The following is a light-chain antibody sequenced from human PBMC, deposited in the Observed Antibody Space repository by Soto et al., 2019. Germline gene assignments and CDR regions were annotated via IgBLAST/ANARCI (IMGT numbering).Light chain of an antibody. CDR1: QSVNTY. J-gene: IGKJ2*02. CDR3: QQTYGTPRT. CDR2: SAS. Sequence: DIQMTQSPSSLSASVGDRVTITCRASQSVNTYLNWYQQKPGKAPRLLIYSASTLQSGVPSRFSGSGSGTDFSLTISSLQPEDFATYHCQQTYGTPRTFGQGSKLEIK. V-gene: IGKV1-39*01.